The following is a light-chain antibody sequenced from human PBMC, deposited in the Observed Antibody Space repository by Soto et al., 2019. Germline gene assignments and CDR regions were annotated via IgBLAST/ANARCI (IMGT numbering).Light chain of an antibody. J-gene: IGKJ1*01. CDR2: GAT. Sequence: EIVLTQSPDTLSLSPGERATLSCRAIQSFSSNYLAWYQQKPGQAPRILIYGATTRATGIPDRFSGSESGTDFTLTISRLEPEDSAVYYCQQYSSVWTFGQGTKV. V-gene: IGKV3-20*01. CDR1: QSFSSNY. CDR3: QQYSSVWT.